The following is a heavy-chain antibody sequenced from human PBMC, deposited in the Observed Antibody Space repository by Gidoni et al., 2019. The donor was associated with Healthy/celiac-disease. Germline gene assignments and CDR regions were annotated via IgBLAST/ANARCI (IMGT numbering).Heavy chain of an antibody. J-gene: IGHJ5*02. D-gene: IGHD3-22*01. V-gene: IGHV2-5*01. Sequence: QITLKESGPTLVKPTQTLTLTCTFSGFSLSTSGVGVGWIRPPPGKALEWLALIYWNDDKRYSPSLKSRLTITKDTSKNQVVLTMTNMDPVDTATYYCAHSRDSSGYYESWFDPWGQGTLVTVSS. CDR1: GFSLSTSGVG. CDR2: IYWNDDK. CDR3: AHSRDSSGYYESWFDP.